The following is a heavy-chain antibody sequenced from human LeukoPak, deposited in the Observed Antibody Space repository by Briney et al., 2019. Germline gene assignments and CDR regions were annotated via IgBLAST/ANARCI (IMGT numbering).Heavy chain of an antibody. CDR3: ARTGASGYYDSSGYYYY. CDR2: VDPSDSYP. CDR1: GYTFTSYW. Sequence: ASVKVSCKSSGYTFTSYWISWVRQMPGKGLEWMGRVDPSDSYPNYSPSFQGHVTISADKSISTAYLQWSSLKASDTAMYYCARTGASGYYDSSGYYYYWGQGTLVTVSP. J-gene: IGHJ4*02. D-gene: IGHD3-22*01. V-gene: IGHV5-10-1*01.